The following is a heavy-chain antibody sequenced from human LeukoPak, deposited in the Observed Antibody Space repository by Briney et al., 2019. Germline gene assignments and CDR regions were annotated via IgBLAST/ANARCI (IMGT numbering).Heavy chain of an antibody. CDR1: GFTFSHYT. CDR2: ILYDGSNK. D-gene: IGHD3-22*01. CDR3: AKKGYYDGSGYYMYYFDH. Sequence: PGGSLRLSCVASGFTFSHYTMHWVRQAPGKGLEWVAVILYDGSNKDYADSVKGRFTISRDNSKNTLYLQMNSLRAEDTAVYYCAKKGYYDGSGYYMYYFDHWGQGTLVTVSS. J-gene: IGHJ4*02. V-gene: IGHV3-30-3*02.